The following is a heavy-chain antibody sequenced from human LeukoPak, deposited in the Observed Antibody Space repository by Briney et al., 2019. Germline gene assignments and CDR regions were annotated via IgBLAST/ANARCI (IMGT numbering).Heavy chain of an antibody. CDR3: ARERPVTDGYNLGDAFDI. CDR2: INPNSGGT. J-gene: IGHJ3*02. V-gene: IGHV1-2*02. D-gene: IGHD5-24*01. CDR1: GYTFTGYY. Sequence: ASVKVSCKASGYTFTGYYMHWVRQAPGQGLEWMGWINPNSGGTNYAQRFQGRVTMTRDTSISTAYMELSRLRSDDAAVYYCARERPVTDGYNLGDAFDIWGQGTMVTVSS.